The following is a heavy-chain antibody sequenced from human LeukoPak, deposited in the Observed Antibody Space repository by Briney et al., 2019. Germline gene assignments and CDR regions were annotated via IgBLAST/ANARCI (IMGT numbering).Heavy chain of an antibody. J-gene: IGHJ4*02. CDR1: GFTFSNYG. D-gene: IGHD4-17*01. CDR2: IWYDVINN. V-gene: IGHV3-33*01. Sequence: GGSLRLSCAASGFTFSNYGMHGVGQAPGKGVEGGLFIWYDVINNYYSYSVSGRFTLSRDNSKNPLYLQMNSLRAEDTAVYFCSRGYYYGDYGVVEWGQGTLVTVSS. CDR3: SRGYYYGDYGVVE.